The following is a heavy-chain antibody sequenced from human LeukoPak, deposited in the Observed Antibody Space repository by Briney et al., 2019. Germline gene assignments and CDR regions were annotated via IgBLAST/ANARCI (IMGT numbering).Heavy chain of an antibody. V-gene: IGHV4-4*07. Sequence: SETLSLTCTVSGGSISSYYWSWIRQPAGKGLEWIGRIYTSGSTNYNPSLKSRVTMPVDTSKNQFSLKLSSVTAADTAVYYCARAQLGRRWNWFDPWGQGTLVTVSS. J-gene: IGHJ5*02. CDR1: GGSISSYY. CDR2: IYTSGST. CDR3: ARAQLGRRWNWFDP. D-gene: IGHD1-1*01.